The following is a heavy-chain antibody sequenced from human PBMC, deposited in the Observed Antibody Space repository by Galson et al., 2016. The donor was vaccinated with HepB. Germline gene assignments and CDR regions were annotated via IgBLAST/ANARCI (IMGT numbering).Heavy chain of an antibody. CDR3: ARGMGSYDAYGYYGMDV. CDR1: GYTLTGYD. Sequence: SCKASGYTLTGYDINWVRQAAGQRLEWMGWMNPYNGNTGYAEKFRGRVTMTRDTSTGTAYMELSSLKSEDTAVYYCARGMGSYDAYGYYGMDVWGQGTTVTVS. CDR2: MNPYNGNT. D-gene: IGHD3-10*01. V-gene: IGHV1-8*01. J-gene: IGHJ6*02.